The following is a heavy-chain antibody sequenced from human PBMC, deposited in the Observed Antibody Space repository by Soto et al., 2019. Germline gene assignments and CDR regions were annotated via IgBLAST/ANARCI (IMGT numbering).Heavy chain of an antibody. CDR2: IIPIFGTA. CDR3: ASSTKWELRXXYYYYGMDV. V-gene: IGHV1-69*13. D-gene: IGHD1-26*01. Sequence: GASVKVSCKASGGTFSSYAISWVRQAPGQGLEWMGGIIPIFGTANYAQKFQGRVTITADESTSTAYMELSSLRSEDTAVYYCASSTKWELRXXYYYYGMDVWXXGTTVTXSS. J-gene: IGHJ6*01. CDR1: GGTFSSYA.